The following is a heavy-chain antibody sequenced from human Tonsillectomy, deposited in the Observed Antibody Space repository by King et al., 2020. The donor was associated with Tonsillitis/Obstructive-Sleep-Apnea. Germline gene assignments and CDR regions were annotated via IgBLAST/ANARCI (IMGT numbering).Heavy chain of an antibody. CDR3: AKEGSPPRIAVAGTNWFDP. Sequence: VQLVESGGGLVQPGGSLRLSCAASGFTFSSYAMSWVRQAPGKGLEWVSAISGSGGSTYYADSVKGRFTISRDNSKNTLYLQMNSLRAEDTAVYYCAKEGSPPRIAVAGTNWFDPWGQGTLVTVSS. V-gene: IGHV3-23*04. CDR1: GFTFSSYA. J-gene: IGHJ5*02. CDR2: ISGSGGST. D-gene: IGHD6-19*01.